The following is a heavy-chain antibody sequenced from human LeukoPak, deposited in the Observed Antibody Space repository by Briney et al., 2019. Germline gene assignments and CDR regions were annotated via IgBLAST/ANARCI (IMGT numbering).Heavy chain of an antibody. Sequence: PSETLSLTCTVSGGSISSYYWSWIRQPPGNGLELIGYIYYSGSTNYNPSLKSRVTISVDTSKNQFSLKLSSVTAADTAVYYCARDYYDSSGPIEYFDYWGQGTLVTVSS. CDR3: ARDYYDSSGPIEYFDY. J-gene: IGHJ4*02. CDR2: IYYSGST. CDR1: GGSISSYY. V-gene: IGHV4-59*01. D-gene: IGHD3-22*01.